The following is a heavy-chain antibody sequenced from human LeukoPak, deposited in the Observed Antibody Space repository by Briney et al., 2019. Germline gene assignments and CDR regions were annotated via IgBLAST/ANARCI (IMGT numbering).Heavy chain of an antibody. D-gene: IGHD3-22*01. Sequence: GGSLRLSCAASGFTFSSYSMNWVRQAPGKGLEWVSSISRSSSYKYYADSVKGRFTISRDNAKNSLYLQMNSLRAEDTAVYYCASSRYDSSGYYGIIGYWGQGTLVTVSS. J-gene: IGHJ4*02. CDR3: ASSRYDSSGYYGIIGY. V-gene: IGHV3-21*01. CDR1: GFTFSSYS. CDR2: ISRSSSYK.